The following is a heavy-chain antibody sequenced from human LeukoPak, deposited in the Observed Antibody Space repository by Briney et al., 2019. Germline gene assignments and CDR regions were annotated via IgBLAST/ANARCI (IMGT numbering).Heavy chain of an antibody. D-gene: IGHD6-13*01. Sequence: GGSLRLSCAASGFTFSSYGMHWVRQAPGKGLEWVAVISYDGSNKYYADSVKGRFTISRDNSKNTLYLQMNSLRAEDTAVYYCAKIAAADPHDAFDIWGQGTMVTVSS. CDR2: ISYDGSNK. CDR1: GFTFSSYG. J-gene: IGHJ3*02. CDR3: AKIAAADPHDAFDI. V-gene: IGHV3-30*18.